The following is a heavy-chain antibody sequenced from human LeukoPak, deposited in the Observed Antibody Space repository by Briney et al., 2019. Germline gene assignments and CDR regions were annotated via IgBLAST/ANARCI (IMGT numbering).Heavy chain of an antibody. CDR1: GDSVSSNSSA. V-gene: IGHV6-1*01. CDR3: ARGDCSSGICYSDSAFDI. Sequence: SQTLSLTCAISGDSVSSNSSAWNWIRQSPSRGLEWLGRTFYRSKWYNDYTSSVKSRITIRPDTSKNQFSLQLKSMTPEDTAVYYCARGDCSSGICYSDSAFDIWGQGTTVTVSS. D-gene: IGHD2-15*01. CDR2: TFYRSKWYN. J-gene: IGHJ3*02.